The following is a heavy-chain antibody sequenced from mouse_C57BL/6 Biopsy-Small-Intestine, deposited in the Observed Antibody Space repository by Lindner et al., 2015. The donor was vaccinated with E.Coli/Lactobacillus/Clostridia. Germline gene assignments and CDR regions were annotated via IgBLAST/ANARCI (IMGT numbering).Heavy chain of an antibody. V-gene: IGHV1-66*01. Sequence: VQLQESGPELVKLGASMKISCKASGYSFTSYYIHWVKQRPGQGLEWIGWIYPGSGNTKYNEKFKGKATLTADTSSSTAYMQLSSLTSEDSAVYYCARGDYDWFAYWGQGTLVTVSA. D-gene: IGHD2-4*01. J-gene: IGHJ3*01. CDR2: IYPGSGNT. CDR3: ARGDYDWFAY. CDR1: GYSFTSYY.